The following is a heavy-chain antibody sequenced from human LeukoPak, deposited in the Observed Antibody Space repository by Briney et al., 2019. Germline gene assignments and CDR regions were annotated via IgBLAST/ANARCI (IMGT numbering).Heavy chain of an antibody. CDR2: VSGSGGST. Sequence: GGSLRLSWAAAGFTVSSYAMSWVRQAPGKGLEWVSVVSGSGGSTYYADSVKGRFTISRDNSKNTLYLQMNSLKAEDTAVYYCAKESELLCGGWFDPWGQGTLVTVSS. D-gene: IGHD2-2*01. CDR3: AKESELLCGGWFDP. J-gene: IGHJ5*02. CDR1: GFTVSSYA. V-gene: IGHV3-23*01.